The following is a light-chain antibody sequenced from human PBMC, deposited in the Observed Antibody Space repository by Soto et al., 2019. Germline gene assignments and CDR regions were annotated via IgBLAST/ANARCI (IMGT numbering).Light chain of an antibody. CDR2: QDT. CDR1: KLGNKY. CDR3: QAWDSSTVV. Sequence: SYELTQPPSVSVSPGQTASITCSGHKLGNKYACWYQQKPGQSPVLVIYQDTMRPSGIPERFSGSNSGNTATLTISGTQAMDEADYYCQAWDSSTVVFGGGTKVTVL. V-gene: IGLV3-1*01. J-gene: IGLJ2*01.